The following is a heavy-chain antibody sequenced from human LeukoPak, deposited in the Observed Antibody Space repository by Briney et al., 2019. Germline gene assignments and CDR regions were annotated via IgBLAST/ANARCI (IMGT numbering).Heavy chain of an antibody. D-gene: IGHD6-6*01. J-gene: IGHJ4*02. CDR3: ARDRGIAARLYYFDY. CDR2: IYTSGST. Sequence: ASETLSLTCTVSGGSISSYYWSWIRQPAGKGLEWIGRIYTSGSTNYNPFLKSRVTMSVDTSKNQFSLKLSSVTAADTAVYYCARDRGIAARLYYFDYWGQGTLVTVSS. V-gene: IGHV4-4*07. CDR1: GGSISSYY.